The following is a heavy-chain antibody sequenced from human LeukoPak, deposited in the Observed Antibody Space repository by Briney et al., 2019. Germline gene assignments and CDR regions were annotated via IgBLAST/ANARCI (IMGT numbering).Heavy chain of an antibody. V-gene: IGHV3-33*01. CDR3: ARGHSSGYYPKY. CDR1: GFTFSDYG. J-gene: IGHJ4*02. D-gene: IGHD3-22*01. Sequence: GGSLRLSCAASGFTFSDYGMHWVRQAPGKGLEWVALIWYDGGNKYYADSVKGRYTISRDNSKNTLYLQMNSLRAEDTAVYYCARGHSSGYYPKYWGQGTLVTVSS. CDR2: IWYDGGNK.